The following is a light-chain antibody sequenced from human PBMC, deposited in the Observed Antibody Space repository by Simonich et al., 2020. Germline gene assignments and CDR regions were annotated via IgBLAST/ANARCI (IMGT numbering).Light chain of an antibody. CDR3: QSYDSSSWV. V-gene: IGLV6-57*03. CDR1: SGSIASNY. CDR2: EDN. J-gene: IGLJ3*02. Sequence: NFMLTQPHSVSESPGKTVPISCTRSSGSIASNYVQWYQQRPGSAPTTVLYEDNQSPSGVPDRFSGSIDSSSNSASLTISGLKTEDEADYYCQSYDSSSWVFGGGTKLTVL.